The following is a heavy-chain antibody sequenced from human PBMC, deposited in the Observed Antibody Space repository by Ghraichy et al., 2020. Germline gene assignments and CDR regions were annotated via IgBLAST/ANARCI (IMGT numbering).Heavy chain of an antibody. J-gene: IGHJ6*02. V-gene: IGHV1-18*04. CDR1: GYTFTSYG. CDR3: ASGREGPKYYYYCMDV. Sequence: ASVKLSCKASGYTFTSYGISWVRQAPGQGLEWMGWISAYNGNTNYAQKLQGRVTMTTDTSTSTAYMELRSLRSDDTAVYYCASGREGPKYYYYCMDVWGQGTTVTVSS. D-gene: IGHD1-26*01. CDR2: ISAYNGNT.